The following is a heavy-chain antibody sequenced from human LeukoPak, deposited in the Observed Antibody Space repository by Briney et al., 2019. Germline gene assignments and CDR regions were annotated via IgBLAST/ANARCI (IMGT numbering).Heavy chain of an antibody. CDR3: AKGTVGATNVGDYFDY. CDR2: ISCNSGNI. V-gene: IGHV3-9*01. CDR1: GFTFDDYA. J-gene: IGHJ4*02. Sequence: GRSLRLSCAASGFTFDDYAMHWVRQAPGKGLEWVSGISCNSGNIGYADSVKGRFTISRDNSKNTLHLQMNSLRAEDTAVYYCAKGTVGATNVGDYFDYWGQGTLVTVSS. D-gene: IGHD1-26*01.